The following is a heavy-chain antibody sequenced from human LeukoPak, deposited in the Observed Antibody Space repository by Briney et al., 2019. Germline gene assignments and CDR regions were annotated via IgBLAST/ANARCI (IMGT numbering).Heavy chain of an antibody. Sequence: GGSLRLSCAASGFTFSSYSMNWVRQAPGKGLEWVSSISSRSSYIYYADSVKGRFTISRDNSKNTLYLQMNSLRADDTAVYYCAKEGTLTTPRFDYWGQGTLVTVSS. CDR2: ISSRSSYI. CDR1: GFTFSSYS. J-gene: IGHJ4*02. D-gene: IGHD4-17*01. CDR3: AKEGTLTTPRFDY. V-gene: IGHV3-21*04.